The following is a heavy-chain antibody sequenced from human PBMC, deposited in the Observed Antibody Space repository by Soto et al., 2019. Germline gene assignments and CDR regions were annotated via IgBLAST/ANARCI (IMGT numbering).Heavy chain of an antibody. J-gene: IGHJ6*02. D-gene: IGHD1-1*01. CDR3: ARELPQRQGRNKDV. V-gene: IGHV4-31*03. Sequence: SETLSLTCTVTGGSMTTGDQYWTWIRHRPGEGLEWFGYINHRGSLYYNPSLESRVSMSVDTSKNQFSLNLSSVTAADTAVYYWARELPQRQGRNKDVWGQGNTVTVSS. CDR1: GGSMTTGDQY. CDR2: INHRGSL.